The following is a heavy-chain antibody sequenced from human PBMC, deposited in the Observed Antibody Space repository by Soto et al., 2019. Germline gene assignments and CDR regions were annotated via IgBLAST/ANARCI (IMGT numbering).Heavy chain of an antibody. Sequence: QVQLVQSGAEVKKPGSSVKVSCKASVGTFSSYTISWVRQAPGQGLEWMGRIIPILGIANYAQKFQDRVTITADKSTSTAYMELSSLISAATAVYDCARERNDYNWFDPWGQGTLVTVSS. J-gene: IGHJ5*02. V-gene: IGHV1-69*08. CDR1: VGTFSSYT. CDR2: IIPILGIA. CDR3: ARERNDYNWFDP. D-gene: IGHD1-1*01.